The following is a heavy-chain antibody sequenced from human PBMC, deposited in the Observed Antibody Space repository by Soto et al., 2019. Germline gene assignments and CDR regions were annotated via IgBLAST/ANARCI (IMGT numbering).Heavy chain of an antibody. CDR2: IVGSGSQI. CDR1: GFTLSTFA. Sequence: GGSLRLSCAVSGFTLSTFAMTWVRQAPGKGLECVSGIVGSGSQIHYADSVKGRFTVSRDNSKNTVWLQMNSLRAADSSVYYCAKDSVHNLYRTSSLEDCFGPWGQGTLVTVSS. J-gene: IGHJ5*02. D-gene: IGHD6-6*01. V-gene: IGHV3-23*01. CDR3: AKDSVHNLYRTSSLEDCFGP.